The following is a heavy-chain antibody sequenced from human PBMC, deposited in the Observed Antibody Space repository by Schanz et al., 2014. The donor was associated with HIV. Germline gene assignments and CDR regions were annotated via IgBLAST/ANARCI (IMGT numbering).Heavy chain of an antibody. CDR2: ISYDGSSK. V-gene: IGHV3-30-3*01. D-gene: IGHD2-8*01. J-gene: IGHJ5*02. CDR1: GFTFSSYH. Sequence: QVQLVESGGGVVQPGRSLRLSCAASGFTFSSYHIHWVRQAPGKGLEWVALISYDGSSKYYADSVRGQFTISRDNSKTSLYLRVDSLRVEDTDVYYCAKDPRKGTSGFYLWGQGTLVTVSS. CDR3: AKDPRKGTSGFYL.